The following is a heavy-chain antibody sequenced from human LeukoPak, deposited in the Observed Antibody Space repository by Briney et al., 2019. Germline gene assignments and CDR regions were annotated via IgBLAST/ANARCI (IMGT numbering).Heavy chain of an antibody. CDR1: GFTFSSYW. D-gene: IGHD6-13*01. CDR2: INSDGSST. V-gene: IGHV3-74*01. J-gene: IGHJ4*02. CDR3: ASGYSSSWAYDY. Sequence: GGSLRLSCAASGFTFSSYWMHWVRQAPGKGLVWVSRINSDGSSTSYADSVKGRLTISRDNAKNTLYLQMNSLRAEDTAVYYCASGYSSSWAYDYWGQGTLVTVSS.